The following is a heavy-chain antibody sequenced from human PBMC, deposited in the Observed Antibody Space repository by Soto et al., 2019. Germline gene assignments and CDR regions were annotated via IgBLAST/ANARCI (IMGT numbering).Heavy chain of an antibody. V-gene: IGHV5-10-1*01. CDR1: GYSFTSYW. J-gene: IGHJ4*01. Sequence: GESLKISCKGSGYSFTSYWIGWVRQMPGKGLEWMGRIDPSDSQTYYSPSFRGHVTLSVTMSIPTVFLQCSSLRASDTAMYYCARQRSDSARCPNVEYSVDDWFHGTPYTVSS. CDR3: ARQRSDSARCPNVEYSVDD. CDR2: IDPSDSQT. D-gene: IGHD2-8*01.